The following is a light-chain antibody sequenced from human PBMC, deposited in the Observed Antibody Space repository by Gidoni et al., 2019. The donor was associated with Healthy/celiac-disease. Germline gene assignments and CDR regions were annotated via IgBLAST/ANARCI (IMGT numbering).Light chain of an antibody. Sequence: EIVLTQSPAPLSVSPPERATLSCRASQSVSSNLACYQQKPGEAPRPLIYGASTRATGSPARVSGSGSGTEFTLTISSRQSEDFLGYNCEQYNNWADTFGQGTKLEI. CDR2: GAS. CDR1: QSVSSN. V-gene: IGKV3-15*01. CDR3: EQYNNWADT. J-gene: IGKJ2*01.